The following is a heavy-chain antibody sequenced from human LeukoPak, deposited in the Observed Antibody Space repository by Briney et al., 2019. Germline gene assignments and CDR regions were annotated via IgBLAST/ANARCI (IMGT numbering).Heavy chain of an antibody. CDR2: IYYSGST. Sequence: SETLSLTCTVSGGSISSSKYYWGWIRQPPGKGLEWIGCIYYSGSTNYNPSLKSRVTISVDTSKNQFSLKLSSVTAADTAVYYCAIVADYYGSALLYYYYLDVWGKETTVTISS. D-gene: IGHD3-10*01. CDR3: AIVADYYGSALLYYYYLDV. V-gene: IGHV4-61*05. J-gene: IGHJ6*03. CDR1: GGSISSSKYY.